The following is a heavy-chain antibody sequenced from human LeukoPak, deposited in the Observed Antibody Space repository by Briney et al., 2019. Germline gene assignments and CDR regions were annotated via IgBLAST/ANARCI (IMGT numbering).Heavy chain of an antibody. D-gene: IGHD6-19*01. J-gene: IGHJ4*02. CDR1: GFTFSSYA. Sequence: GGSLRLSCAASGFTFSSYAMSWVRQAPGKGLEWVSTISGNGDSTYYADSVKGRLTISRDNSKNTLYLQMNSLRDEDTAVYYCARVGVAGSPDLDYWGQGTLVTVSS. V-gene: IGHV3-23*01. CDR3: ARVGVAGSPDLDY. CDR2: ISGNGDST.